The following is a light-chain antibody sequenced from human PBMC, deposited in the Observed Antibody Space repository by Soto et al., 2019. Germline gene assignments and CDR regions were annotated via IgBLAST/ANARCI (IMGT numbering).Light chain of an antibody. CDR3: QQRSTWPPEGLT. CDR2: CF. Sequence: EIVLTQSPGTLSLSPGERVTLSCRASQSVSSLVPGEAWPGSQAPHLWCFQQGHRFRGSGSGTDFSLTISRLEPEDFALYYCQQRSTWPPEGLTFGGGTKVEIK. V-gene: IGKV3D-20*02. CDR1: QSVSS. J-gene: IGKJ4*01.